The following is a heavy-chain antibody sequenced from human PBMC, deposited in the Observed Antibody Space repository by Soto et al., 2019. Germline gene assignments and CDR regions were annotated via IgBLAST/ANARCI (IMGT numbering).Heavy chain of an antibody. Sequence: LSLTCTVSGGSISSYYWIWIRHPPGKGLEWIGYIYYIGSTNYNPSLKSRVTISVDTSKNQFSLKLSSVTAADTAVYYCARGGCSGGSCAFDYWGQGTLVTVSS. J-gene: IGHJ4*02. V-gene: IGHV4-59*01. CDR3: ARGGCSGGSCAFDY. CDR1: GGSISSYY. D-gene: IGHD2-15*01. CDR2: IYYIGST.